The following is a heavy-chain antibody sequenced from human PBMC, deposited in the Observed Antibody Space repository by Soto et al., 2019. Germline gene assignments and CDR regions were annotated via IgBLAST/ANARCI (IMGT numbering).Heavy chain of an antibody. V-gene: IGHV1-18*01. CDR3: ARGPTDYYDNSANYVLDS. CDR2: ISTYNGNT. D-gene: IGHD3-22*01. CDR1: GYTFITYG. J-gene: IGHJ5*02. Sequence: QVQLVQSGAEVKKPGASVKVSCKASGYTFITYGVSWVRQAPGQGLDWLGWISTYNGNTRYAERLQGRVTMTTDTTTNTAYMELRNLRSDDTAVYYCARGPTDYYDNSANYVLDSWGQGPLVTVSS.